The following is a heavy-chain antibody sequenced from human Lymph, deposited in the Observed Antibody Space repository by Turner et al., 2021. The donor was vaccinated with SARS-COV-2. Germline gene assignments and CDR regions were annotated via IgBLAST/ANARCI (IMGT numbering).Heavy chain of an antibody. J-gene: IGHJ6*02. D-gene: IGHD2-15*01. Sequence: QVQLVQSGAAVKKPGASVKVSCKVSVYTLTELSMHWVRQAPGKGLEWMGGFDPEDGEIIYAQKFQGRVTMTEDTSTDTAYMELSSLRSEDTAVYYCATVLCTGSSCYYYGMDVWGQGTTVTVSS. CDR2: FDPEDGEI. V-gene: IGHV1-24*01. CDR1: VYTLTELS. CDR3: ATVLCTGSSCYYYGMDV.